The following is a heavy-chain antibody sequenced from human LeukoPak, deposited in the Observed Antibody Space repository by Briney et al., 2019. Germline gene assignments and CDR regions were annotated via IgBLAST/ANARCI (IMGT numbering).Heavy chain of an antibody. CDR2: YPGDSDT. Sequence: YPGDSDTKYSPSFQGQVTISADKSISTAYLQWSSLKASDTAMYYCARTGYTSGWYVGSFDYWGQGTLVTVSS. D-gene: IGHD6-19*01. J-gene: IGHJ4*02. CDR3: ARTGYTSGWYVGSFDY. V-gene: IGHV5-51*01.